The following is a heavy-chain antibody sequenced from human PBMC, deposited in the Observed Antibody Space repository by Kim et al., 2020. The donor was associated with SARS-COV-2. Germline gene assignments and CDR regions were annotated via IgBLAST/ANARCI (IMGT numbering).Heavy chain of an antibody. D-gene: IGHD3-9*01. V-gene: IGHV3-30*04. CDR2: ISYDGSNK. CDR3: ARVDLDDILTDYYYGMDV. Sequence: GGSLRLSCAASGFTFSSYAMHWVRQAPGKGLEWVAVISYDGSNKYYADSVKGRFSISRDNSKNTLYLQMNSLRAEDTAVYYCARVDLDDILTDYYYGMDVWGQGTTVTVSS. J-gene: IGHJ6*02. CDR1: GFTFSSYA.